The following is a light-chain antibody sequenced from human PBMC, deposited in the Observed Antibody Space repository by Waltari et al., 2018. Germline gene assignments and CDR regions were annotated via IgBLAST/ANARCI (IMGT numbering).Light chain of an antibody. CDR3: QKYNSALFT. CDR2: AAS. CDR1: QGISNY. J-gene: IGKJ3*01. Sequence: DIQMTQSPSSLSASVGDRVTITCGASQGISNYLAWYQQKPGKVPKLLIYAASTLQSGVPSRFSGSGSGTDFTLTISSLQPEDVATYYCQKYNSALFTFGPGTKVDIK. V-gene: IGKV1-27*01.